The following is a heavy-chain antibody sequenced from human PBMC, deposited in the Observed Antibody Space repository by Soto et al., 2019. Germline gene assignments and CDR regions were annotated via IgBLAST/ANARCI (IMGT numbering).Heavy chain of an antibody. Sequence: QVQLVQSGAEVKKPGSSVKVSCKASGGTFSSYTISWVRQAPGQGLEWMGRIIPILGIANYAQKFQGRVTITADKSTSTADIELSSLSSEATAVYYCARDRIPIGGWYFAFDIWGQGTMVTVSS. D-gene: IGHD6-19*01. CDR2: IIPILGIA. CDR1: GGTFSSYT. CDR3: ARDRIPIGGWYFAFDI. V-gene: IGHV1-69*08. J-gene: IGHJ3*02.